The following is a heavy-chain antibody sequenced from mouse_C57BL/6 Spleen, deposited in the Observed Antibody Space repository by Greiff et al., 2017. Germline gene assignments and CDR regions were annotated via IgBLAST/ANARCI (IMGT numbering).Heavy chain of an antibody. V-gene: IGHV3-6*01. CDR2: ISYDDSN. CDR1: GYSITSGYY. Sequence: EVKLQESGPGLVQPSQSLSLTCSVTGYSITSGYYWNWIRQFPGNKLEWMGYISYDDSNNTNPSLKNRISITRCTAKHQFVLKLNSVTTEDKATYYCASSRHAMDYWGEGTSVTVCS. D-gene: IGHD6-1*01. J-gene: IGHJ4*01. CDR3: ASSRHAMDY.